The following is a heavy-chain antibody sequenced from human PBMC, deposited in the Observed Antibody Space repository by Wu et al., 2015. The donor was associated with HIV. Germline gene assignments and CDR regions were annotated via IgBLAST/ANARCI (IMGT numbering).Heavy chain of an antibody. Sequence: QVQLVQSGAEVKKPGASVKVSCRSSGYSFTAYYLHWVRQAPGQGLEWMGRLTPNTGATDFAQGKFQGRVTVTRDTSLSTAYMEVRGLRPDDTAVYFCACGIQSGGANFWGQGTLVTVSS. CDR3: ACGIQSGGANF. CDR1: GYSFTAYY. J-gene: IGHJ4*02. V-gene: IGHV1-2*02. D-gene: IGHD2-21*01. CDR2: LTPNTGAT.